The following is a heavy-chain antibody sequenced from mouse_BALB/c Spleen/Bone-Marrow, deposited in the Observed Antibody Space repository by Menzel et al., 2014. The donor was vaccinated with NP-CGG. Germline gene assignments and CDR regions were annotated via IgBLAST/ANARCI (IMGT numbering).Heavy chain of an antibody. CDR1: GFNIKDTY. J-gene: IGHJ2*01. V-gene: IGHV14-3*02. CDR3: ASYVYGYYFDY. CDR2: IDPANGNT. Sequence: VQLKHSGAELVKPGASVKLSCTASGFNIKDTYMHWGKQRPEQGLEWIGRIDPANGNTKYDPKFQGKATITADTSSNTAYLQLSSLTSEDTAVYYCASYVYGYYFDYWGQGTTLTVSS. D-gene: IGHD2-2*01.